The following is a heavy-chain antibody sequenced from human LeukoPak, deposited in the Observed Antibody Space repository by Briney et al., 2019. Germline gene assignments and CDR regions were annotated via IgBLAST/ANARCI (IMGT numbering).Heavy chain of an antibody. V-gene: IGHV3-7*03. D-gene: IGHD3-10*01. CDR1: GFTFSSYW. Sequence: PGGSLRLSCAASGFTFSSYWMSWVRQAPGKGLEWVANIKQDGSEKYYVDSVKGRFTISRDNAENSLYLQMNSLRAEDTAVYYCAREWFGELLEIYWYFDLWGRGTLVTVSS. J-gene: IGHJ2*01. CDR3: AREWFGELLEIYWYFDL. CDR2: IKQDGSEK.